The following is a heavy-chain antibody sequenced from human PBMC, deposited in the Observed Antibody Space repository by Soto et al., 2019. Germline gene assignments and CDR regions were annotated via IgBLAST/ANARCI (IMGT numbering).Heavy chain of an antibody. D-gene: IGHD3-10*01. V-gene: IGHV4-39*01. CDR3: ARHRWGSGSYAGLLDF. Sequence: QLQLQESGPGLVKPSETLSLTCSVSGGSISTSSYFWGWIRQPPGKGLEWVGAVHDSGSANYRSSLQSRVTISVDTSKSQFSLRLRSVTTADTAVYYCARHRWGSGSYAGLLDFWGQGALVTVSS. CDR2: VHDSGSA. J-gene: IGHJ4*02. CDR1: GGSISTSSYF.